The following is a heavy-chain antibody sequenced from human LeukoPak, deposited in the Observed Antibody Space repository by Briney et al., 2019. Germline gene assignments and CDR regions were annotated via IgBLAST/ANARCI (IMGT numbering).Heavy chain of an antibody. D-gene: IGHD2-2*01. V-gene: IGHV3-30*02. Sequence: GGSLRLSCAASGFTFSSYGMHWVRQAPGKGLEWVAFIRYDGSNKYYADSVKGRFTISRDDSKNTLYLQMNSLRAEDTAVYYWAKLSVVVVPAAIDAFDIWGQGTMVTVSS. J-gene: IGHJ3*02. CDR2: IRYDGSNK. CDR1: GFTFSSYG. CDR3: AKLSVVVVPAAIDAFDI.